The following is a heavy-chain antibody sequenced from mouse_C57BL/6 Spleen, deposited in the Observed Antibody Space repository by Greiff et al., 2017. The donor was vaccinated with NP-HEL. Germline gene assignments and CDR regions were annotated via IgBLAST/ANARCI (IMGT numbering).Heavy chain of an antibody. CDR1: GYTFTSYW. V-gene: IGHV1-55*01. CDR3: ARGGVVANNY. J-gene: IGHJ2*01. Sequence: VQLQQPGAELVKPGASVTLSCKASGYTFTSYWITWVKQRPGQGIEWIGDIYPGSGSTNYNEKFKNKATLTVAPSSNTAYMQLSCLTSEDAAVYYCARGGVVANNYWGQGTTRTVSS. CDR2: IYPGSGST. D-gene: IGHD1-1*01.